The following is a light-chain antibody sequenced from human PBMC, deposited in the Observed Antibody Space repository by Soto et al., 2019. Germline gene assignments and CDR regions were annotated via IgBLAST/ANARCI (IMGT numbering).Light chain of an antibody. V-gene: IGLV2-8*01. CDR1: SSDVGGYNY. Sequence: QSALTQPPSASGSPGQSVTISCTGTSSDVGGYNYVCWYQQYPGKAPKLMIYDVSKRPSGVADRFSGSKLGNTASLTVSGLQAEDEADYYCSSYAGGNVVVFGGGTNSPS. CDR3: SSYAGGNVVV. CDR2: DVS. J-gene: IGLJ2*01.